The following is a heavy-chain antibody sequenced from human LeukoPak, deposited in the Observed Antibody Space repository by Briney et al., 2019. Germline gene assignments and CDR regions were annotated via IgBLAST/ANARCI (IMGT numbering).Heavy chain of an antibody. CDR2: MNPNSGNT. V-gene: IGHV1-8*01. J-gene: IGHJ6*02. CDR1: GYTFTSYD. D-gene: IGHD3-3*01. Sequence: GASVKVSCKASGYTFTSYDINWVRPATGQGLEWMGWMNPNSGNTGYAQKFQGRVTMTRNTSISTAYMELSSLRSEDTAVYYCARGLAIFGVVEYYYGMDVWGQGTTVTVSS. CDR3: ARGLAIFGVVEYYYGMDV.